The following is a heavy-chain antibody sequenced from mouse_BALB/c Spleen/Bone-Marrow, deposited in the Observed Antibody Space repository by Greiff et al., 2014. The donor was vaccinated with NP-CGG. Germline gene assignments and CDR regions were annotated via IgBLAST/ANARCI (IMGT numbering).Heavy chain of an antibody. V-gene: IGHV5-9-3*01. CDR1: GFTFSSYA. J-gene: IGHJ2*01. CDR3: ARRRSDLNYFDY. D-gene: IGHD2-14*01. CDR2: ISSGGSYT. Sequence: EVNLVESGGGLVKPGGPLKLSCAASGFTFSSYAMSWVRQTPEKRLEWVASISSGGSYTCYPDSVKERFTISRDNAKNTLYLQMSSLRSEDTAMYYCARRRSDLNYFDYWGQGTTLTVSS.